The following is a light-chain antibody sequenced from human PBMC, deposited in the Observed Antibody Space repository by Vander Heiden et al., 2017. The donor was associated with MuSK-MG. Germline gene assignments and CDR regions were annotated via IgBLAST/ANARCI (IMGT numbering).Light chain of an antibody. Sequence: QSPSSLSASVGDRVTITCRASQSISSYLNWYQQKPGKAPKLLIYAASSLQSGVPSRFSGSGSGTDFTLTISSLQPEDFATYYCQQSYSTPPSFGGGTKVEIK. CDR2: AAS. CDR3: QQSYSTPPS. V-gene: IGKV1-39*01. CDR1: QSISSY. J-gene: IGKJ4*01.